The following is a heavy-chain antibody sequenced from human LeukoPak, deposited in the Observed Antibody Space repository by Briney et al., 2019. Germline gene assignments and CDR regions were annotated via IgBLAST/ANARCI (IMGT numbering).Heavy chain of an antibody. D-gene: IGHD5-24*01. CDR3: ARGGGGYNHPNAQCFDY. CDR2: INHSGST. CDR1: GGSFSGYY. J-gene: IGHJ4*02. Sequence: SETLSLTCVVYGGSFSGYYWSWIRQPPGKGLEWIGEINHSGSTNYNPSLKSRVTISMDTSKNQFSLTLSSVTAADTAVYYCARGGGGYNHPNAQCFDYWGQGTLVTVSS. V-gene: IGHV4-34*01.